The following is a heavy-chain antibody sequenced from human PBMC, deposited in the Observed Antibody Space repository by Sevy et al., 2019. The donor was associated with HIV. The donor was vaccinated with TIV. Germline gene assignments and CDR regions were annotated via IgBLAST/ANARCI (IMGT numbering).Heavy chain of an antibody. CDR3: ARDRGTAMVSYILDY. Sequence: GGSLRLSCAASGFTFSSYSMNWVRQAPGKGLEWVSYISSRSSTIYYADSVKGRLTISKDNAKNSLYLQMNSLGDEDTAVYYCARDRGTAMVSYILDYWGQGTLVTGSS. D-gene: IGHD5-18*01. V-gene: IGHV3-48*02. CDR2: ISSRSSTI. CDR1: GFTFSSYS. J-gene: IGHJ4*02.